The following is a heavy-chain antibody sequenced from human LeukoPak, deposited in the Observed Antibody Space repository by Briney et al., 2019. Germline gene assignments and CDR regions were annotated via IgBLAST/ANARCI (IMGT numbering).Heavy chain of an antibody. CDR3: ARRRYYGSGSYAPFDY. CDR1: RYSFTTYW. J-gene: IGHJ4*02. Sequence: GESLKISCKGSRYSFTTYWIAWVRQMPGKGLEWMGIIYPGDSDTRYSPSFQGQVTISADKSISTAYLQWSSLKASDTAMYYCARRRYYGSGSYAPFDYWGQGTLVTVSS. D-gene: IGHD3-10*01. CDR2: IYPGDSDT. V-gene: IGHV5-51*01.